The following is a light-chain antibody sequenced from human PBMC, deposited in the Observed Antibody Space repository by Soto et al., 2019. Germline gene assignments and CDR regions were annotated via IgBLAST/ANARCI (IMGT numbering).Light chain of an antibody. Sequence: QSALTQPASVSGSPGQSITISCTGTSSDVGNYNLVSWYQQHPGKAPKLIIYEVSKRPSGVSSRFSGSKSGNTASLTISGLQAEDEADYYCCSYTAFTTSIFGTGTKLTVL. J-gene: IGLJ1*01. CDR2: EVS. V-gene: IGLV2-23*02. CDR1: SSDVGNYNL. CDR3: CSYTAFTTSI.